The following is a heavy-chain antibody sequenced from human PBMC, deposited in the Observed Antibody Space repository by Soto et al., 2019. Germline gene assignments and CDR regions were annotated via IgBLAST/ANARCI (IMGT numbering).Heavy chain of an antibody. J-gene: IGHJ4*02. D-gene: IGHD1-26*01. CDR2: INSDGSST. CDR3: ARDSASVGAFDY. Sequence: GGSLRLSCAASGFTFSSYWMHWVRQAPGKGLVWVSRINSDGSSTSYADSVKGRFTISRDNAKNTLYLQMSSLRAEDTAVYYCARDSASVGAFDYWGQGTLVTVSS. CDR1: GFTFSSYW. V-gene: IGHV3-74*01.